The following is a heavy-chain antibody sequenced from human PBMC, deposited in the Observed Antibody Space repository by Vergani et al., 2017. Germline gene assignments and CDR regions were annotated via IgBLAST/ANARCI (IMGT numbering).Heavy chain of an antibody. V-gene: IGHV3-48*01. D-gene: IGHD2-2*01. J-gene: IGHJ3*02. Sequence: EVQLVESGGGLVQPGGSLRLSCAASGFTFSSYSMNWVRQAPGKGLEWVSYISSSSSTIYYADSVKGRFTIPRDNAKNSLYLQMNSLRAEDTAVYYCARAPADYCSSTSCQTNTDAFDIWGQGTMVTVSS. CDR2: ISSSSSTI. CDR3: ARAPADYCSSTSCQTNTDAFDI. CDR1: GFTFSSYS.